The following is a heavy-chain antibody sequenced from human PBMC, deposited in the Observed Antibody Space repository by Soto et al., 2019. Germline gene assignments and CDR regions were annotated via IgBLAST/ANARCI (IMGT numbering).Heavy chain of an antibody. J-gene: IGHJ3*02. CDR2: IWYDGSNK. CDR1: GFTFSSYG. V-gene: IGHV3-33*01. D-gene: IGHD6-19*01. CDR3: ARDRQWLANDAFDI. Sequence: GGSLRLSCAASGFTFSSYGMHWVRQAPGKGLEWVAVIWYDGSNKYYADSVKGRFTISRDNSKNTLYLQMNSLRAEDTAVYYCARDRQWLANDAFDIWGQGTMVTVSS.